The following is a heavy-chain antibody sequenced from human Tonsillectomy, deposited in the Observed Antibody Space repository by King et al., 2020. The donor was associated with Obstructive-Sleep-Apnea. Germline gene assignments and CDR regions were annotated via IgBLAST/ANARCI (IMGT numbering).Heavy chain of an antibody. J-gene: IGHJ4*02. V-gene: IGHV4-39*07. CDR1: GGSISSSSYY. CDR3: AGRVAGTPFDY. D-gene: IGHD6-19*01. Sequence: HLQLQESGPGLVKPSETLSLTCTVSGGSISSSSYYWGWIRQPPGKGLEWIGSIYYSGSTYYNPSLKNRVTISVDTSKNQFSLKLSSVTAADTAVYYCAGRVAGTPFDYWGQGTLVTVSS. CDR2: IYYSGST.